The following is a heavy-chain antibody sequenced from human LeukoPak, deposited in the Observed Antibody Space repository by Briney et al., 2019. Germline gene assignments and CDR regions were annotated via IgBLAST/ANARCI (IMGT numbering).Heavy chain of an antibody. D-gene: IGHD3-10*02. J-gene: IGHJ6*03. CDR1: GFTFNNYA. V-gene: IGHV3-23*01. CDR2: ISGSGGRT. Sequence: GGSLRLSCAASGFTFNNYAMNWVRQAPGKGLEWASSISGSGGRTYYADSVKGRFTISRDNSKNTLYLQMNSLRAEDTAVYYCAELGITMIGGVWGKGTTVTISS. CDR3: AELGITMIGGV.